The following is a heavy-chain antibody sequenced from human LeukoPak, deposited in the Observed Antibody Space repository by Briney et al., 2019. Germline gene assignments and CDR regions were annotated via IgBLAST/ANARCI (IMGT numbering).Heavy chain of an antibody. J-gene: IGHJ3*02. D-gene: IGHD5-12*01. CDR3: ASPRGYSGYERAFDI. CDR2: IYHSGST. V-gene: IGHV4-4*02. CDR1: GGSISSSNW. Sequence: SGTLSLTCAVSGGSISSSNWWSWVRQPPGKGLEWIGEIYHSGSTNYNPSLKSRVTISVDKSKNQFSLKLSSATAADTAVYYCASPRGYSGYERAFDIWGQGTMVTVSS.